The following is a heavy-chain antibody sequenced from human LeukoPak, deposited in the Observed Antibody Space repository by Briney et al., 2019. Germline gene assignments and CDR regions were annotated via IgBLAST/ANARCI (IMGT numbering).Heavy chain of an antibody. V-gene: IGHV1-69*04. CDR1: GGTFSSYA. J-gene: IGHJ4*02. D-gene: IGHD4-17*01. CDR3: ARDSYYGDSRSLHFDY. Sequence: GASVKVSCKASGGTFSSYAISWVRQAPGQGLEWMGRIIPILGIANYAQKFQGRVTITADKSTSTAYMELSSLRSEDTAVYYCARDSYYGDSRSLHFDYWGQGALVTVSS. CDR2: IIPILGIA.